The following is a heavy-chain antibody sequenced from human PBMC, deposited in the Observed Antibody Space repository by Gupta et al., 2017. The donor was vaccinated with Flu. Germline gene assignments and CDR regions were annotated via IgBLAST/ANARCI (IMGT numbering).Heavy chain of an antibody. CDR1: GFTFSDYY. Sequence: QVQLVESGGGLVKPGGSLRLSCAASGFTFSDYYMSWIRQAPGKGLEWVSYISSSSSYTNYADSVKGRFTISRDNAKNSLYLQMNSLRAEDTAVYYCARDLGLSSSNYYGMDVWGQGTTVTVSS. D-gene: IGHD6-6*01. J-gene: IGHJ6*02. V-gene: IGHV3-11*05. CDR3: ARDLGLSSSNYYGMDV. CDR2: ISSSSSYT.